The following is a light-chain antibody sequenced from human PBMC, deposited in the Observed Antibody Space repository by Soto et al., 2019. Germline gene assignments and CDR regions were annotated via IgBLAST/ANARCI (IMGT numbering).Light chain of an antibody. CDR3: NSLRVNHLYV. Sequence: QSALTQPASVSGSPGQTITISCTGTSSDVGGYNTVSWYQHHPGKAPKLIIYEVTHRPAGISDRSSASKSGNTASLTISGLQAEDEADYYCNSLRVNHLYVFGTGTKLTVL. CDR2: EVT. J-gene: IGLJ1*01. CDR1: SSDVGGYNT. V-gene: IGLV2-14*01.